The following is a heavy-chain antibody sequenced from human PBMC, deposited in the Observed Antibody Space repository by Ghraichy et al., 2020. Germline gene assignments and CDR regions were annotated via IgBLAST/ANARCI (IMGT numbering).Heavy chain of an antibody. J-gene: IGHJ6*02. CDR2: ISYDGSNK. CDR3: AKSCGGCPTHYYYYGMDV. CDR1: GFTFSSYG. D-gene: IGHD6-19*01. Sequence: GGSLRLSCAASGFTFSSYGMHWVRQAPGKGLEWVAVISYDGSNKYYADSVKGRFTISRDNSKNTLYLQMNSLRAEDTAVYYCAKSCGGCPTHYYYYGMDVWGQGTTVTVSS. V-gene: IGHV3-30*18.